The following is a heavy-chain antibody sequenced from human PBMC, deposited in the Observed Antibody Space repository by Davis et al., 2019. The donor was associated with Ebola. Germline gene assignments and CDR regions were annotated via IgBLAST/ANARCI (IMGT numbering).Heavy chain of an antibody. CDR2: VNPYSGHT. D-gene: IGHD2-21*02. CDR1: GYIFSNYD. CDR3: ARGYSPKCRGGDCVNDF. Sequence: AALVKVSCKASGYIFSNYDINWVRQASGQGLEWMGWVNPYSGHTGYVEKFKGRVTMTGDPSISTAYMELSSLTIDDTAVYYCARGYSPKCRGGDCVNDFWGQGTLVTVSS. J-gene: IGHJ4*02. V-gene: IGHV1-8*01.